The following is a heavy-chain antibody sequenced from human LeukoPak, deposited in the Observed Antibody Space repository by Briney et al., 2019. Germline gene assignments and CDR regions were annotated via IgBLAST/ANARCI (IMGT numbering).Heavy chain of an antibody. V-gene: IGHV3-23*01. CDR2: ISGSGGST. CDR3: AKTNVLLWFGESTGDAFDI. CDR1: GFTFSSYA. Sequence: GGSLRLSCAASGFTFSSYAMSWVRQAPGKGLEWVSAISGSGGSTYYADSVKGRFTISRDNSKNTLYLQMNSLRAEDTAVYYCAKTNVLLWFGESTGDAFDIWGQGTMVTVSS. D-gene: IGHD3-10*01. J-gene: IGHJ3*02.